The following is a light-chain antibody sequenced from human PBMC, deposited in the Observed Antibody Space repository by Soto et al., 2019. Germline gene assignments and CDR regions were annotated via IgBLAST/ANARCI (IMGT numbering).Light chain of an antibody. V-gene: IGKV3-15*01. CDR3: QQYNNLPGT. CDR2: GAS. J-gene: IGKJ1*01. Sequence: EIAMTRSTANLSVSPGERATLSCRASQSITSDLAWYQEKPGQAPRLLIYGASTRATGIPARFSGSGSGTEFTLTFGSLHSEDCALYYCQQYNNLPGTFGQGTKVDI. CDR1: QSITSD.